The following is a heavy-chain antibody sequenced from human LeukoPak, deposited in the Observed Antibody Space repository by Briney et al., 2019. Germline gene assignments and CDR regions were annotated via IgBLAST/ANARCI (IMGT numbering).Heavy chain of an antibody. Sequence: GGSLRLSCAASGFTFSSYEMNWVRQAPGKGLEWVASITGSHSYIYYADSVKGRFTISRDNTNNTLYLQMNSLRAADTAVYYCATEDYYSYYMDVWGKGTTVTVS. J-gene: IGHJ6*03. V-gene: IGHV3-21*01. CDR3: ATEDYYSYYMDV. CDR1: GFTFSSYE. CDR2: ITGSHSYI.